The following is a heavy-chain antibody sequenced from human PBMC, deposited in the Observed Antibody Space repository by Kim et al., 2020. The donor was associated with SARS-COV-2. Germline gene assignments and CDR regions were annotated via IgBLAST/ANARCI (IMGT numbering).Heavy chain of an antibody. CDR1: GSTLTELC. D-gene: IGHD2-2*01. J-gene: IGHJ6*02. CDR3: VRVSGDIIPEPSAMGGPPRIAFDYSGMDG. CDR2: FDPEDGET. V-gene: IGHV1-24*01. Sequence: ASVKVSFKVSGSTLTELCMHWVRQAPGKGLEWMGGFDPEDGETIYAQKFQGRVTMTEDTSTDTAYMELRSLRSEDTAVYYCVRVSGDIIPEPSAMGGPPRIAFDYSGMDGWGQGTTVPVSS.